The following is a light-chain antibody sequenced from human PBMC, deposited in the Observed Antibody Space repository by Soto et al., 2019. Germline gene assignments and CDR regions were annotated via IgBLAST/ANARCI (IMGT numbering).Light chain of an antibody. Sequence: ERMMTQSPAALSVSPGERATLSCRSSQSVSSNLAWYRQKPGQAPRLLIYGASTRATGIPARFSASGSGSEFTLTISSLQSEDFAVYYCQQYNNWPRTFGQGTKVDI. CDR2: GAS. CDR1: QSVSSN. J-gene: IGKJ1*01. V-gene: IGKV3-15*01. CDR3: QQYNNWPRT.